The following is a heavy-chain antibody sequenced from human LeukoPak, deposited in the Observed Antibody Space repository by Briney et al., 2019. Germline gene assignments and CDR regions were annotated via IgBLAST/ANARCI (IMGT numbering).Heavy chain of an antibody. J-gene: IGHJ4*02. V-gene: IGHV3-74*01. Sequence: GGSLRLSCAASGFTFSSYWMHWVRQAPGKGLVWVSRINSDGSSTSYADSVKGRFTISRDNAKNTLYLQMNSLRAEDTAVYYCAKEGYYYGSGSYYNGDYWGQGTLVTVSS. CDR1: GFTFSSYW. CDR2: INSDGSST. D-gene: IGHD3-10*01. CDR3: AKEGYYYGSGSYYNGDY.